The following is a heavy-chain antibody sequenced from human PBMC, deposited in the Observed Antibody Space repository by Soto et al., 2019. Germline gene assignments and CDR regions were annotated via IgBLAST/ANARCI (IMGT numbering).Heavy chain of an antibody. CDR3: ARALPSVTTENWFDP. V-gene: IGHV4-34*01. CDR2: INHSGST. J-gene: IGHJ5*02. Sequence: QVQLQQWGAGLLKPSETLSLTCAVYGGSFSGYYWSWIRQPPGKGLEWIGEINHSGSTNYNPSLKSRVTISVDTSKSQFSLKLSSVTAADTAVYYCARALPSVTTENWFDPWGQGTLVTVSS. CDR1: GGSFSGYY. D-gene: IGHD4-4*01.